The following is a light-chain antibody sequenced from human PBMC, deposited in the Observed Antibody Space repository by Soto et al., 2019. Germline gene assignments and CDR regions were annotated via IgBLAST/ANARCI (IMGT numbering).Light chain of an antibody. Sequence: DLQIAQSRYSLYAGVGHIVTNTFQASQDINKNLIWYQQKPGKAPKLLIYDASDLETGVPSRFSGSGSGTGFTCTISSLQPEDFATYYCQQYSHLITFAQGTRLEIK. CDR3: QQYSHLIT. CDR2: DAS. CDR1: QDINKN. J-gene: IGKJ5*01. V-gene: IGKV1-33*01.